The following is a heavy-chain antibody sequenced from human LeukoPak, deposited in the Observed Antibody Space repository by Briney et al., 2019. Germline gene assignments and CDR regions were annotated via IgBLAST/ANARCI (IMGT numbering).Heavy chain of an antibody. CDR1: GFTLSNYW. CDR2: IKQDGSVR. D-gene: IGHD1-26*01. Sequence: TGGSLRLSCVASGFTLSNYWMSWVRQAPGKGLEWVANIKQDGSVRNYVDSVKGRFTISRDNAKNSLYLRMDSLRAEDTAVYYCARDLYSGSYYGDYWGRGTLVTVSS. V-gene: IGHV3-7*01. J-gene: IGHJ4*02. CDR3: ARDLYSGSYYGDY.